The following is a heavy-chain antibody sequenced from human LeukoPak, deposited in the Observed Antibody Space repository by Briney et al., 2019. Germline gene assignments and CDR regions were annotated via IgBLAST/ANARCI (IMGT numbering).Heavy chain of an antibody. CDR1: GFTFSSYE. Sequence: PGGSLRLSCAASGFTFSSYEMNWVRLAPGEGLEGVSYISSSGSTIYYADPVKGRCTISRDNAKNSLYLQMNSLRAEDTAVYYCARDDSYGLDYWGQGTLVTVSS. J-gene: IGHJ4*02. V-gene: IGHV3-48*03. CDR2: ISSSGSTI. D-gene: IGHD5-18*01. CDR3: ARDDSYGLDY.